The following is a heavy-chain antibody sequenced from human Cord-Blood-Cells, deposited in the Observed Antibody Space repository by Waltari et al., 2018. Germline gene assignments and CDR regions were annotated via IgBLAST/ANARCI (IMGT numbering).Heavy chain of an antibody. Sequence: EVQLVESGGGVVQPGGSLGPSGAASGFTFSGYWLPWVGQGQGKGLEGVAKIKQDGSEKYYVDSVKGRFTISRDNAKNSLYLQMNSLRAEDTAVYYCARGGRYVDTAMVFDYWGQGTLVTVSS. J-gene: IGHJ4*02. CDR1: GFTFSGYW. V-gene: IGHV3-7*01. CDR3: ARGGRYVDTAMVFDY. D-gene: IGHD5-18*01. CDR2: IKQDGSEK.